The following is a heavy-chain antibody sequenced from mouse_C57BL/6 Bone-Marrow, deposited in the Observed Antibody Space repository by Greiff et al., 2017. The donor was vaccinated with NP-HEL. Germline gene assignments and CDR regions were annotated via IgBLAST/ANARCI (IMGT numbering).Heavy chain of an antibody. CDR1: EYEFPSHD. CDR3: ARQRGLLWLRRRSFDY. Sequence: EVHLVESGGGLVQPGESLKLSCESNEYEFPSHDMSWVRKTPEKRLELVAAINSDGGSTYYPDTMERRFIISRDNTKKTLYLQMSSLRSEDTALYYCARQRGLLWLRRRSFDYWGQGTTLTVSS. V-gene: IGHV5-2*01. CDR2: INSDGGST. J-gene: IGHJ2*01. D-gene: IGHD2-9*01.